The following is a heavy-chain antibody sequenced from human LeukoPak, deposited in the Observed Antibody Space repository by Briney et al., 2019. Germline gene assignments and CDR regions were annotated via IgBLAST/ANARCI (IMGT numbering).Heavy chain of an antibody. CDR2: LTGANDYI. CDR3: ARLTGISYGKYYFDF. D-gene: IGHD1-1*01. V-gene: IGHV3-21*01. CDR1: GFSFSTFA. Sequence: GGSLRLSCAASGFSFSTFAMEWGRQAPGKGLEWVASLTGANDYIYHADSVKGRFTISRDNAKNSLFLQMDSLRPEDTAVYYCARLTGISYGKYYFDFWGRGTLVTVSS. J-gene: IGHJ4*02.